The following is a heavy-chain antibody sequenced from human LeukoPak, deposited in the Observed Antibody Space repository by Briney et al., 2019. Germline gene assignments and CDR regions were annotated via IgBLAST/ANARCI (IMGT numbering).Heavy chain of an antibody. CDR2: IYSVGST. V-gene: IGHV3-53*01. CDR1: WFTVSSNY. CDR3: ARESRLSRAPDY. J-gene: IGHJ4*02. Sequence: GRSLRLSCAASWFTVSSNYISSVRQAPGKGLESVSFIYSVGSTYYADSLKARLTISRDNSKNTLYLQLNTRKAKNTPVYNVARESRLSRAPDYWGQGTMVTVSS. D-gene: IGHD3-10*01.